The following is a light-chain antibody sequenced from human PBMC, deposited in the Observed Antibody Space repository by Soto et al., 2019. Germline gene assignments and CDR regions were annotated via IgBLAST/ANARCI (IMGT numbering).Light chain of an antibody. CDR2: LGS. CDR3: MQALQTPPIT. CDR1: QSLLHSNGYTY. V-gene: IGKV2-28*01. J-gene: IGKJ5*01. Sequence: DIVMTQSPLSLPVTPGEPASISCRSSQSLLHSNGYTYLDWYLQKSGQSPQLLIYLGSNRASGVPDRFSGSGSGTDFTLKISRVEAEDVGVYYFMQALQTPPITFGQGTRLEIK.